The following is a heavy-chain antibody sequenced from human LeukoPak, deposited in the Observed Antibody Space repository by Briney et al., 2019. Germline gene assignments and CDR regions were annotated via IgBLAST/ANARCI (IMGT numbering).Heavy chain of an antibody. CDR2: TYYRSKWYN. CDR3: ARGLNWGESGFDY. D-gene: IGHD7-27*01. Sequence: SQTLSLTCAISGDSFSSNSAAWTWLRQSPSRGLEWLGRTYYRSKWYNDYAVSVKSRITINPDTSKNQFSLQLKSVTPDDTAVYYCARGLNWGESGFDYWGQGTLVTVSS. CDR1: GDSFSSNSAA. J-gene: IGHJ4*02. V-gene: IGHV6-1*01.